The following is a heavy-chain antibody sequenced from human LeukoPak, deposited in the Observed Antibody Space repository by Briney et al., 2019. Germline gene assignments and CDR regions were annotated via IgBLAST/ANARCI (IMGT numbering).Heavy chain of an antibody. D-gene: IGHD4-17*01. CDR3: ARASHDYGDYSHFDY. V-gene: IGHV4-61*02. CDR1: GGSINSGSYY. J-gene: IGHJ4*02. Sequence: SETLSLTCTVSGGSINSGSYYWTWIRQPAGKGLEWIGRIYTSGSTNYSPALKSRVTISLDKSKNQFSLKLYSVTAADTAVYYCARASHDYGDYSHFDYWGQGTLVTVSS. CDR2: IYTSGST.